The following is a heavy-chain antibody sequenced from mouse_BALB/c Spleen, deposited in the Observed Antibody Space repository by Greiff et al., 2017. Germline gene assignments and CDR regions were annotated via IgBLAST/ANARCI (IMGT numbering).Heavy chain of an antibody. CDR3: ARDLITTGGAFDY. V-gene: IGHV7-3*02. J-gene: IGHJ2*01. CDR2: IRNKANGYTT. Sequence: EVMLVESGGGLVQPGGSLRLSCATSGFTFTDYYMSWVRQPPGKALEWLGFIRNKANGYTTEYSASVKGRFTISRDNSQSILYLQMNTLRAEDSATYYCARDLITTGGAFDYWGQGTTLTVSS. D-gene: IGHD2-4*01. CDR1: GFTFTDYY.